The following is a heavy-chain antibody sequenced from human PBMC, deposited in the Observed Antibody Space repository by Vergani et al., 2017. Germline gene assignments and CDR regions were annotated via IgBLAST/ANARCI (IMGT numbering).Heavy chain of an antibody. CDR2: INPNSDDT. CDR1: GYTFTGYY. J-gene: IGHJ3*02. D-gene: IGHD1-1*01. CDR3: ARDEGLLXHNWNDVVDAFDI. Sequence: QVQLVQSGAEVKKPGASVKVSCKASGYTFTGYYIQWVRQAPGQGLEWMGWINPNSDDTNFAQKFQGRVTMTRDTSITTAYMELSRLRSDDTAVYYCARDEGLLXHNWNDVVDAFDIWGQGTMVTVSS. V-gene: IGHV1-2*02.